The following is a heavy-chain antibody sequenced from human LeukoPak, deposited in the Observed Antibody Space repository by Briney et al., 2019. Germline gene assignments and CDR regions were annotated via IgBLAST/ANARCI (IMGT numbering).Heavy chain of an antibody. CDR3: ARPYDYGGNTDAFDI. V-gene: IGHV1-18*01. Sequence: ASVKVSCKASGYTFTSYGISWVRQAPGQGLEWMGWISAYNGNTNYAQKLQGRVTMTTDTSTSTAYMELRSLRSDDTAVYYCARPYDYGGNTDAFDIWGQGTMVTVSA. CDR1: GYTFTSYG. CDR2: ISAYNGNT. J-gene: IGHJ3*02. D-gene: IGHD4-23*01.